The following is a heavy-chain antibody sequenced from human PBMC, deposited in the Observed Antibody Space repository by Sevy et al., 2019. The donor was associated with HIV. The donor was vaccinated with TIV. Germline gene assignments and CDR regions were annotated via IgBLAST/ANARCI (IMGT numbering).Heavy chain of an antibody. CDR1: GFTFSSYW. Sequence: GGSLRLSCAASGFTFSSYWMSWVRQAPGKGLEWVANINQDGTEKYYVDSVKGRFSISRDNTKSSLYLQMNSLRAEDTDVYYCARVAPHFDYWGQGTLVTVSS. V-gene: IGHV3-7*01. CDR2: INQDGTEK. J-gene: IGHJ4*02. CDR3: ARVAPHFDY.